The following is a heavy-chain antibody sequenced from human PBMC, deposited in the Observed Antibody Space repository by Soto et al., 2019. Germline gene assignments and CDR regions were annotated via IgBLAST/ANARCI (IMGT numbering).Heavy chain of an antibody. J-gene: IGHJ5*02. V-gene: IGHV1-69*06. D-gene: IGHD3-10*01. Sequence: ASVKVSCKASGGTFSSYAISWVRQAPGQGLEWMGGIIPIFGTANYAQKFQGRVTITADKSTSTAYMELSSLRSEDTAVYYCARLSTYYGSGSYYNYFGWFDPWGQGTLVTAPQ. CDR2: IIPIFGTA. CDR1: GGTFSSYA. CDR3: ARLSTYYGSGSYYNYFGWFDP.